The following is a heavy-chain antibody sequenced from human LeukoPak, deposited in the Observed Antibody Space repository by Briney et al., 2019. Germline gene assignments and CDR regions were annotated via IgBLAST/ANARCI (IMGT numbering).Heavy chain of an antibody. Sequence: SGGSLRLSCAASGFTFDDYGMSWVRQAPGKGLEWVSGINWNGGSTGYADSVKGRFTISRDNAKNSLYLQMNSLRAEDTALYYCARDYYYDSGSYLRWFDPWGQGTLVTVSS. V-gene: IGHV3-20*04. J-gene: IGHJ5*02. D-gene: IGHD3-10*01. CDR2: INWNGGST. CDR3: ARDYYYDSGSYLRWFDP. CDR1: GFTFDDYG.